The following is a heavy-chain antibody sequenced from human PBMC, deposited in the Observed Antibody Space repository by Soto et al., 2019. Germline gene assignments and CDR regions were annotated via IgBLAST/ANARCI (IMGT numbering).Heavy chain of an antibody. Sequence: SVKVSCKASGYTFSGYYIHWVRQAPGQGLEWMGGIIPIFGTANYAQKFQGRVTITADESTSTAYMELSSLRSEDTAVYYCARAYPRMRDYYDSSGPEFDAFDIWGQGTMVTVSS. CDR3: ARAYPRMRDYYDSSGPEFDAFDI. CDR2: IIPIFGTA. D-gene: IGHD3-22*01. V-gene: IGHV1-69*13. CDR1: GYTFSGYY. J-gene: IGHJ3*02.